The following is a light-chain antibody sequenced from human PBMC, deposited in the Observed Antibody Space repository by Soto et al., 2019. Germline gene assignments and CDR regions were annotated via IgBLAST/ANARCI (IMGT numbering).Light chain of an antibody. CDR1: QGISSW. Sequence: DIQMTQSPSSVSASVGDRVTITCRASQGISSWLAWYQQKPGRAPKLLIYDASNLEAGVPSRFRGSGSGKDFTFTISRLQPEDIATYYCQQYENLPTFGQGTRLEIK. J-gene: IGKJ5*01. CDR3: QQYENLPT. V-gene: IGKV1-33*01. CDR2: DAS.